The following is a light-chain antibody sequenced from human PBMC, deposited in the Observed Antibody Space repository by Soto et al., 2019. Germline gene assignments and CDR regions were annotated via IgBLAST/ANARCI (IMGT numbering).Light chain of an antibody. CDR3: QKYNSAPWT. CDR1: QGIGKS. J-gene: IGKJ1*01. V-gene: IGKV1-27*01. Sequence: DIQMTQSPSSLSASVGDRVIVTCRASQGIGKSLAWYQQKPGKVPKLLIYAASTLESGVPSRFIGSGSGTDFTLTISSLQPEDVATYYCQKYNSAPWTFGQVTKVDIK. CDR2: AAS.